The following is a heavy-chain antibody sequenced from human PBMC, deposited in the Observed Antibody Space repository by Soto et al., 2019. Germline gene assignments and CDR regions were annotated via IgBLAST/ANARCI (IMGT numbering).Heavy chain of an antibody. CDR3: ARGEDAFFYYGLDV. J-gene: IGHJ6*02. CDR2: IYDTGISGYTPST. Sequence: ETLSPSCPGSGGSITSSYWSWIRRPPGKGLEWIAYIYDTGISGYTPSTSYNPSLKSRVTMPVDTSKSQFSLKLTSVTAADTDVYYCARGEDAFFYYGLDVWGQGIKVTVSS. CDR1: GGSITSSY. V-gene: IGHV4-59*01.